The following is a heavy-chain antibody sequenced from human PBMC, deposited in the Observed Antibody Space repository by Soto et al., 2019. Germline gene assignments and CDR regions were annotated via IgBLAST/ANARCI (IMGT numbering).Heavy chain of an antibody. CDR3: ARDPAAGGG. CDR2: IRYDGSNK. Sequence: QVQLVESGGGVVQPGRSLRLSCAASGFTFSSYGMHWVRQAPGKGLEWVAVIRYDGSNKYYADSVKGRFTISRDNSKNTLYLQMNSLRDEDTAVYYCARDPAAGGGWGQGTLVTVSS. J-gene: IGHJ4*02. V-gene: IGHV3-33*01. D-gene: IGHD6-13*01. CDR1: GFTFSSYG.